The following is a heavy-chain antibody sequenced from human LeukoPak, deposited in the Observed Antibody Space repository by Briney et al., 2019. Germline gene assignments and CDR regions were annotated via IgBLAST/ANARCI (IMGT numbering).Heavy chain of an antibody. D-gene: IGHD3-22*01. CDR2: ISSSSSYI. CDR3: VRVDSSGYGLHWGLDY. V-gene: IGHV3-21*01. CDR1: GFTFSSYS. Sequence: GGSLRLSCAASGFTFSSYSMDWVRQAPGKGLEWVSSISSSSSYIYYADSVKGRFTISRDNAKNSLYLQMNSLRAEDTAVYYCVRVDSSGYGLHWGLDYWGQGTLVTVSS. J-gene: IGHJ4*02.